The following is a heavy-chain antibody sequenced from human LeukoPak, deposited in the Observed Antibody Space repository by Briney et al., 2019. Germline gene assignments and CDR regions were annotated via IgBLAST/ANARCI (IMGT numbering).Heavy chain of an antibody. J-gene: IGHJ6*03. CDR3: ARVLYDSSGYYSYESYYMDV. CDR2: ISSSDSTR. CDR1: GFTFSTYE. V-gene: IGHV3-48*03. Sequence: GGSLRLSCAASGFTFSTYEMNWVRQAPGKGLEWISYISSSDSTRYYADSVKGRFTISRDNAKNSLYLQMNSLRAEDTAVYYCARVLYDSSGYYSYESYYMDVWGKGTTVTISS. D-gene: IGHD3-22*01.